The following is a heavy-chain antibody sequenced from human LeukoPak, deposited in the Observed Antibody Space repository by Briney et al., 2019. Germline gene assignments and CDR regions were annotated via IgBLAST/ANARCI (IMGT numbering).Heavy chain of an antibody. CDR3: ARDGDDYGDSYYFDY. CDR2: IYYSGST. Sequence: PSETLSLTCTVSGGSISSYYWSWIRQPPGKGLEWIGYIYYSGSTTYIPSLKSRVTISVDTSKTQFSLKLSSVTAADTAVYYCARDGDDYGDSYYFDYWGQGTLVTVSS. CDR1: GGSISSYY. D-gene: IGHD4-17*01. V-gene: IGHV4-59*01. J-gene: IGHJ4*02.